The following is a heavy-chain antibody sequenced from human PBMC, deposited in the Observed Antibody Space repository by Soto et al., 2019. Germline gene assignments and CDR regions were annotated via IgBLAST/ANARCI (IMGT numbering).Heavy chain of an antibody. CDR1: GFTFSSYS. Sequence: GVLRLSCAASGFTFSSYSMNWVRQAPGKGLEWVSSISSSSSYIYYADSVKGRFTIYRDNAKNSLYLQMNSLRAEDTAVYYCARGDIVVVPAATPSYYGMDVWGQGTTVTVSS. CDR2: ISSSSSYI. J-gene: IGHJ6*02. D-gene: IGHD2-2*01. CDR3: ARGDIVVVPAATPSYYGMDV. V-gene: IGHV3-21*01.